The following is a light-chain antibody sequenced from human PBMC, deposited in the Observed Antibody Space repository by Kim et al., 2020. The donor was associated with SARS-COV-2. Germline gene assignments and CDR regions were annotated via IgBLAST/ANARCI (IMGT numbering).Light chain of an antibody. CDR3: EKDLNTQT. CDR2: LGS. J-gene: IGKJ1*01. Sequence: DIVMTQSPLSLPVTPGEPASISCRSSQSLLHSNGYNYLDWYLQKPGQSPQLLIYLGSNRASGVPDRFSGSGSGTDFTLKINRVEDEDVVVYYWEKDLNTQTFGQGTKVEIK. CDR1: QSLLHSNGYNY. V-gene: IGKV2-28*01.